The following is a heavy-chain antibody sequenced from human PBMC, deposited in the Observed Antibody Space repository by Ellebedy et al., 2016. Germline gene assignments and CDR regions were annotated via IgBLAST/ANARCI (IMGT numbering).Heavy chain of an antibody. CDR1: GGSNSSYY. Sequence: SETLSLTXTVSGGSNSSYYWSWIRQPPGKGLEWIGYIYYSGSTNYNPSLKSRVTISVDTSKNQFSLKLSSVTAADTAVYYCARAPRSCIPYRDCFQYWYFDLWGRGTLVTVSS. CDR2: IYYSGST. CDR3: ARAPRSCIPYRDCFQYWYFDL. J-gene: IGHJ2*01. V-gene: IGHV4-59*01. D-gene: IGHD2-21*02.